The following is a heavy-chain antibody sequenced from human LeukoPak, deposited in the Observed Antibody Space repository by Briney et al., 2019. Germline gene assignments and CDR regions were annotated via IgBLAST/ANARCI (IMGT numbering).Heavy chain of an antibody. CDR1: GFTFSSYG. J-gene: IGHJ4*02. D-gene: IGHD2-2*01. V-gene: IGHV3-30*02. CDR2: IRYDGSDK. Sequence: GGSLRLSCAASGFTFSSYGMHWVRQAPGKGLEWVAVIRYDGSDKYYTDSVKGRFTISRDNSKNTLYLQMNSLRAEDTAVYYCAKMFAEVAPAARDLYYFDQWGQGTMVTVSS. CDR3: AKMFAEVAPAARDLYYFDQ.